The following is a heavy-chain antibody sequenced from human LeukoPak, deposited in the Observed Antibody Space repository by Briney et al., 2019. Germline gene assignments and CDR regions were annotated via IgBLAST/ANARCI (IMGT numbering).Heavy chain of an antibody. CDR3: ARLRNGDFDY. Sequence: SETLSLTCTVSGGSISSGGYDWSWIRQFPGKGLEWIGFIYSSGSPYYNPSLQSRVAISIDTSKHQFSLSLSSVSAADTAMYFCARLRNGDFDYWGPGTLVTVSS. CDR1: GGSISSGGYD. J-gene: IGHJ4*02. CDR2: IYSSGSP. D-gene: IGHD1-1*01. V-gene: IGHV4-31*03.